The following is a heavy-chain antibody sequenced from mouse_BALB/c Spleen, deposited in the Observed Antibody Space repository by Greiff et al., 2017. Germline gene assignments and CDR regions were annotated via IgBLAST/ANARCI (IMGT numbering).Heavy chain of an antibody. J-gene: IGHJ3*01. CDR3: ARRLLSPFAY. D-gene: IGHD2-1*01. CDR2: ISSGGGST. Sequence: VQLKESGGGLVKPGGSLKLSCAASGFAFSSYDMSWVRQTPEKRLEWVAYISSGGGSTYYPDTVKGRFTISRDNAKNTLYLQMSSLKSEDTAMHYCARRLLSPFAYWGQGTLVTVSA. V-gene: IGHV5-12-1*01. CDR1: GFAFSSYD.